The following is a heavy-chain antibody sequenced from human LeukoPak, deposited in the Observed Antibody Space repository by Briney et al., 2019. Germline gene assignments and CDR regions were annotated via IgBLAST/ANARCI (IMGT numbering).Heavy chain of an antibody. J-gene: IGHJ4*03. V-gene: IGHV4-31*03. CDR3: ARDGSCSSDSCYVIS. Sequence: SETLSLTCTVSGGSISSSAYYWSWIRQHPGKGLEWIGYIYYSGITYYNPSLKSRVTISVDTSKNQFSLNLSSVTAADTAVYYCARDGSCSSDSCYVISWGQGIPVTASS. CDR1: GGSISSSAYY. CDR2: IYYSGIT. D-gene: IGHD2-2*01.